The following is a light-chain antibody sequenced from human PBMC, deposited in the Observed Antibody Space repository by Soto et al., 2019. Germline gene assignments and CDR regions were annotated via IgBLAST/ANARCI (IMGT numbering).Light chain of an antibody. CDR2: GAS. CDR1: QSVSSDY. V-gene: IGKV3-20*01. J-gene: IGKJ4*01. Sequence: ERVLTQSPGTLSLSPGERATLSCRASQSVSSDYLAWYQQKPGQPPRPLIYGASSRATGVPERFSGSGSGTDFTLTISSLEPEDFAVYYCQQHGSSFGGGTKVEIK. CDR3: QQHGSS.